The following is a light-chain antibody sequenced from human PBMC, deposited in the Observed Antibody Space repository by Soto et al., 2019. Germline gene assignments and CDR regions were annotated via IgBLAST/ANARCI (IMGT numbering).Light chain of an antibody. CDR2: KTS. CDR1: QSIGVW. J-gene: IGKJ1*01. CDR3: QQYINYFRT. Sequence: DIQMTQSPSTLSASVGDRVTITCRASQSIGVWLAWYQQKPGTAPKLLIYKTSTLDSGVPLRFSGSGSGTEFTLTISSLQPDDCATYYCQQYINYFRTFGQGTKVDIK. V-gene: IGKV1-5*03.